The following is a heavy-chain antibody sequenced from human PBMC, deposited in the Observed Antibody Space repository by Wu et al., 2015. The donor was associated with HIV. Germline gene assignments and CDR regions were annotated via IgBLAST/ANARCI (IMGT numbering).Heavy chain of an antibody. CDR1: GGTFSSYA. CDR3: ARAKGDYYDSSGYSPFDY. V-gene: IGHV1-69*05. CDR2: IIPIFGTA. D-gene: IGHD3-22*01. Sequence: QVQLVQSGAEVKKPGSSVKVSCKASGGTFSSYAISWVRQAPGQGLEWMGGIIPIFGTANYAQKFQGRVTITTDESTSTAYMELSSLRSEDTAVYYCARAKGDYYDSSGYSPFDYWGQGTLVTVSS. J-gene: IGHJ4*02.